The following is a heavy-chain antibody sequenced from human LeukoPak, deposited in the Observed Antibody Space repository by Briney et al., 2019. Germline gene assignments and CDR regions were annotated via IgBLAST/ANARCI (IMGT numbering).Heavy chain of an antibody. Sequence: GGSLRLSCAASGFTFSSYGMHWVRQAPGKGLEWVAVIWYDGSNKYYADSVKGRFTIYRDNSKNTLYLQMNSLRAEDTAVYYCARDNYYDSSGYYYYFDYWGQGTLVTVSS. D-gene: IGHD3-22*01. CDR2: IWYDGSNK. CDR1: GFTFSSYG. J-gene: IGHJ4*02. V-gene: IGHV3-33*01. CDR3: ARDNYYDSSGYYYYFDY.